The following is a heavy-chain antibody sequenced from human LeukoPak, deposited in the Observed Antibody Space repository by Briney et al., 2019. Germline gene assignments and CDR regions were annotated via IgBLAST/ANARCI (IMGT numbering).Heavy chain of an antibody. CDR1: GGSIRSYC. D-gene: IGHD2-2*02. V-gene: IGHV4-4*09. Sequence: PSETLSLTCTVSGGSIRSYCWSWIRQPPGKGLEWIGYIYTSGSTNYNTSLKSRITISVNTSKKQFSLKLSSVTAADTAVYYCGRRRCSSTSCYTPWFDPWRGGTLVTVSS. J-gene: IGHJ5*02. CDR3: GRRRCSSTSCYTPWFDP. CDR2: IYTSGST.